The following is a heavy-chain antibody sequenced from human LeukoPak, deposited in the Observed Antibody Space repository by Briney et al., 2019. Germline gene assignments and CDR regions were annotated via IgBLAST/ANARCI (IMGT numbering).Heavy chain of an antibody. V-gene: IGHV4-4*02. CDR3: ARRKSSGWYRYFDY. CDR1: GGSISSSNW. Sequence: PSGTLSLTCAVSGGSISSSNWWTWVRQPPGKGLEWVGEIYHSGSTNYNPSLKSRVTISVDKSKNQFSLKLSSVTAADTAVYYCARRKSSGWYRYFDYWGQGTLVTVSS. D-gene: IGHD6-19*01. CDR2: IYHSGST. J-gene: IGHJ4*02.